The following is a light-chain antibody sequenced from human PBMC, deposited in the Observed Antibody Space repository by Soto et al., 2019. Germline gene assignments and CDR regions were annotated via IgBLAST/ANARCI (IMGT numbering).Light chain of an antibody. CDR2: EVT. J-gene: IGLJ1*01. CDR1: SSDVGAYDY. CDR3: SSYTRSSTYV. Sequence: QSALTQPASVSASPGQSIAISCSGTSSDVGAYDYVSWYQHHPGKAPKLIIYEVTYRPSGVSNRFSASKSGNTASLTISGLQSEDEADYYCSSYTRSSTYVFVTGTKVNVL. V-gene: IGLV2-14*01.